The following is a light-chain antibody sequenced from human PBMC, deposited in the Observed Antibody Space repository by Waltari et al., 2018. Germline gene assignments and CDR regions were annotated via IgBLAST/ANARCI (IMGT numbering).Light chain of an antibody. Sequence: EIVLTQSPATLSLFPGERATLSCRASQSISSYLAWYQQKPGQAPRLVIYDASNRATGIPARFSGSWSETEFTLTISRLEPEDFAFYYCQQRTKWPPHTFGQGSKLEIK. CDR3: QQRTKWPPHT. CDR2: DAS. CDR1: QSISSY. J-gene: IGKJ2*01. V-gene: IGKV3-11*01.